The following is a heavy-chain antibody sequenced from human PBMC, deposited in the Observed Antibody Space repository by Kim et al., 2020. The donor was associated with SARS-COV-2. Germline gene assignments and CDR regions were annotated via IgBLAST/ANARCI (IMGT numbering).Heavy chain of an antibody. Sequence: SETLSLTCTVSGGSITNYYWSWLRQPPGKGLEWIGYIYYIGSTNYNPSLKSRVTISLDRSKNQFSLRLSSATAADPAVYHCARDYSDSSRFFEYYYGMDV. CDR1: GGSITNYY. J-gene: IGHJ6*01. V-gene: IGHV4-59*13. CDR2: IYYIGST. D-gene: IGHD3-22*01. CDR3: ARDYSDSSRFFEYYYGMDV.